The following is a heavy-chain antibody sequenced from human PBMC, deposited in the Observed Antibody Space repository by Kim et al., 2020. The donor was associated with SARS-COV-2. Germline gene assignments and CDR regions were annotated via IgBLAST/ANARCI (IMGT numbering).Heavy chain of an antibody. CDR2: ISGVNDYT. CDR3: SRVTYGAASHYYFDC. J-gene: IGHJ4*01. V-gene: IGHV3-11*05. Sequence: GGSLRLSCAASRFTFSDYYMSWIRQAPGKGLEWVSYISGVNDYTRYADSVKGRFTISRDNAKNSLYLQMDSLRAEDTALYYCSRVTYGAASHYYFDCWG. D-gene: IGHD3-10*01. CDR1: RFTFSDYY.